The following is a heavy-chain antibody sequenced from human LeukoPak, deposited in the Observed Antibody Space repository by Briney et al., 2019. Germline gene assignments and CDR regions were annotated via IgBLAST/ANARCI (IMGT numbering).Heavy chain of an antibody. Sequence: EASVKVSCKASGYTFTGYYMHWVRQAPGQGLEWMGWINPNSGGTNYAQKFQGRVTMTRDTSISTAYMELSRLRSDDTAVYYCARGRSGSYPFFDYWGQGTLVTVSS. D-gene: IGHD1-26*01. V-gene: IGHV1-2*02. J-gene: IGHJ4*02. CDR1: GYTFTGYY. CDR2: INPNSGGT. CDR3: ARGRSGSYPFFDY.